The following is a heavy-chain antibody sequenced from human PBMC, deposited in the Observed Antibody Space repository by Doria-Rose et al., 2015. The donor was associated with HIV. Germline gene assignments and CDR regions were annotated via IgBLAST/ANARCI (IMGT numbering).Heavy chain of an antibody. CDR3: ARGVPFYNFWSNVLISSGWFDP. Sequence: VQLQQWGAGLLKPSDTLSLTCAVYGGSFSGYYWSWIRQPPGQGLGWIGDINHSGTTNYNSSLKSRVTISVDTSRNQFSLNLTSVAAADTAVYYCARGVPFYNFWSNVLISSGWFDPWGQGTLVSVSS. V-gene: IGHV4-34*01. CDR2: INHSGTT. CDR1: GGSFSGYY. J-gene: IGHJ5*02. D-gene: IGHD3-3*01.